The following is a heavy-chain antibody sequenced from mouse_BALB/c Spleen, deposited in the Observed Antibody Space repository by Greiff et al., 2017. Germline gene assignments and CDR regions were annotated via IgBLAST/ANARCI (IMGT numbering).Heavy chain of an antibody. CDR1: GFSLTGYG. Sequence: VQLQESGPGLVAPSQSLSITCTVSGFSLTGYGVNWVRQPPGKGLEWLGMIWGDGSTDYNSALKSRLSISKDNSKSQVFLKMNSLQTDDTARYYCARDLKYGNNWFAYWGQGTLVTVSA. J-gene: IGHJ3*01. CDR2: IWGDGST. D-gene: IGHD2-10*02. V-gene: IGHV2-6-7*01. CDR3: ARDLKYGNNWFAY.